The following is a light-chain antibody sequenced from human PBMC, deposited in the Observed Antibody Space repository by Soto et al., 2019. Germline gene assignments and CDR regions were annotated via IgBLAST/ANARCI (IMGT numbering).Light chain of an antibody. J-gene: IGKJ1*01. CDR1: QTISTS. CDR2: GAS. V-gene: IGKV1-39*01. Sequence: DIQMTQSPSSLSASVGDRVTITCRASQTISTSLNWYQQKPGKAPKLLIYGASSLQSGVPSRFSGSGSGTDFTLTISSLQPEDFATYYCQQSSSIPWTFGQGTKVEIK. CDR3: QQSSSIPWT.